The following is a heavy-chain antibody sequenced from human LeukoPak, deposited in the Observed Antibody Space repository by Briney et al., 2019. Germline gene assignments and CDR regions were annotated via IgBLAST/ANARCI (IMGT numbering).Heavy chain of an antibody. CDR1: GGTFNSYA. Sequence: ASVKVSCKASGGTFNSYAISWVRQAPGQGLEWMGGIIPIFGTANYAQKFQGRVTITADESTSTAYMELSSLRSEDTAVYYCAAQNREVPFDYWGQGTLVTVSS. V-gene: IGHV1-69*13. J-gene: IGHJ4*02. D-gene: IGHD1-14*01. CDR2: IIPIFGTA. CDR3: AAQNREVPFDY.